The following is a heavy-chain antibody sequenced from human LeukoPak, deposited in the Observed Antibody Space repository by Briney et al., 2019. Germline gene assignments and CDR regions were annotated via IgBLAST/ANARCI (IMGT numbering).Heavy chain of an antibody. CDR1: GGTFSSYA. J-gene: IGHJ4*02. CDR3: ARRIVGATGYYFDY. Sequence: SVKVSCKASGGTFSSYAISWVRQAPGQGLEWMGWIIPIFGTANYAQKFQGRVTITTDEPTSTAYMELSGLRSEDTAVYYCARRIVGATGYYFDYWGQGTLVTVPS. D-gene: IGHD1-26*01. CDR2: IIPIFGTA. V-gene: IGHV1-69*05.